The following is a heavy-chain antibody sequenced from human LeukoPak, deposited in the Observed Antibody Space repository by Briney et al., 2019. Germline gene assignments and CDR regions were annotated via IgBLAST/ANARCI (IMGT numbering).Heavy chain of an antibody. CDR3: TRDDDYYDGSGYGYYFDY. CDR2: IRSKAFGGTT. V-gene: IGHV3-49*03. CDR1: GFTFGDYA. Sequence: GGSLRLSCTASGFTFGDYAMSWFRQAPGKGLEWVGFIRSKAFGGTTQYAASVKGRFTISRDDPKSIAYLQISSLKTEDTAVYYCTRDDDYYDGSGYGYYFDYWGQGTLVTVSS. D-gene: IGHD3-22*01. J-gene: IGHJ4*02.